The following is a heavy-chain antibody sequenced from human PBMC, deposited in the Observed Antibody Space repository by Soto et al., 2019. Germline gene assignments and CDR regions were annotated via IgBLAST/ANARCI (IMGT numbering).Heavy chain of an antibody. CDR2: ISYDGSNK. Sequence: GGSLRLSCAASGFTFSSYGMHWVRQAPGKGLEWVAVISYDGSNKYYADSVKGRFTISRDNSKNTLYLQMNSLRAEDTAVYYCAKDALMFPRRGSYFDYWGQGTLVTVSS. J-gene: IGHJ4*02. CDR3: AKDALMFPRRGSYFDY. V-gene: IGHV3-30*18. D-gene: IGHD3-10*02. CDR1: GFTFSSYG.